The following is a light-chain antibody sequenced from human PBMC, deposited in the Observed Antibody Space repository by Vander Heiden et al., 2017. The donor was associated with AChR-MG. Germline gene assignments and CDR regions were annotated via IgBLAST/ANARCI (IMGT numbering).Light chain of an antibody. CDR3: MQALQTVT. CDR2: LGS. J-gene: IGKJ1*01. V-gene: IGKV2-28*01. Sequence: IVMTQSPLSLPVTPGEPASISCRSSQSLLHSNGYNYLDWYLQKPGQSPQLLIDLGSNRASGVPDRFSGSGSGTDFTLKISRVEAEDVGVYYCMQALQTVTFGQGTKVEIK. CDR1: QSLLHSNGYNY.